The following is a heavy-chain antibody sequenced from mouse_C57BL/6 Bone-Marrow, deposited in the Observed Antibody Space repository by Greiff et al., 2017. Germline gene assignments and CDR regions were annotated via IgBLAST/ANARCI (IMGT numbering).Heavy chain of an antibody. CDR2: IDPEDGDT. CDR1: GFNIKDYY. J-gene: IGHJ4*01. Sequence: VQLQQSGAELVRPGASVKLSCTASGFNIKDYYMHWVKQRPEQGLEWIGRIDPEDGDTEYAPKFQGKATMNADTSSNTAYLLLSSLTSEDTAVYYCTCYYYGSSYDAMDYWGQGTSVTVSS. D-gene: IGHD1-1*01. V-gene: IGHV14-1*01. CDR3: TCYYYGSSYDAMDY.